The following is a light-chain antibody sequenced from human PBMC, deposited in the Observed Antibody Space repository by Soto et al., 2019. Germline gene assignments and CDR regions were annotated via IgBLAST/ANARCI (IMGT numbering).Light chain of an antibody. CDR1: SSDVGGYNY. J-gene: IGLJ1*01. Sequence: QSALTQPASVSGSPGQSITISCTGTSSDVGGYNYVSWYQQHPGKAPKFMIYEVNNRPSGVSDRFSGSKSGNTASLTISGLQAEDEADYYCSSYTSSSTLVFGTGTKLTVL. V-gene: IGLV2-14*01. CDR2: EVN. CDR3: SSYTSSSTLV.